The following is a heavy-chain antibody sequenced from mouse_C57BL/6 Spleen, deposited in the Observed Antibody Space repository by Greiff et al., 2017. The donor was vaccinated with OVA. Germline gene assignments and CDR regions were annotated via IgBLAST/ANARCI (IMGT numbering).Heavy chain of an antibody. J-gene: IGHJ4*01. Sequence: EVQRVESGPELVKPGASVKIPCKASGYTFTDYNMDWVKQSHGKSLEWIGDINPNNGGTIYNQKFKGKATLTVDKSSSTAYMELRSLTSEDTAVYYCARFNYGAMDYWGQGTSVTVSS. D-gene: IGHD1-1*01. CDR3: ARFNYGAMDY. V-gene: IGHV1-18*01. CDR1: GYTFTDYN. CDR2: INPNNGGT.